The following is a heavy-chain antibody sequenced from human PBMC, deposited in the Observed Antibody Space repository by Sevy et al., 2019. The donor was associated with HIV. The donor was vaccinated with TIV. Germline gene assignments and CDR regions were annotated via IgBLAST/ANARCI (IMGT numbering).Heavy chain of an antibody. CDR3: AKVGPTFFIRWGAFDM. Sequence: GGSLRLSCTTSGFTFSSYAMHWVRQAPGKGLEWVSGINWNSGTTDNGGSVNDRFTISRDNAENSLFLQMTSLRPEDTGSYYCAKVGPTFFIRWGAFDMWGQRTMVTVSS. V-gene: IGHV3-9*01. D-gene: IGHD7-27*01. CDR2: INWNSGTT. CDR1: GFTFSSYA. J-gene: IGHJ3*02.